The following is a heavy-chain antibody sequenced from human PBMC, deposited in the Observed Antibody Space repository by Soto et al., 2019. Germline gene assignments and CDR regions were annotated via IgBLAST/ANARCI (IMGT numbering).Heavy chain of an antibody. CDR3: ARGYDFWSGYYLYYYYGMDV. J-gene: IGHJ6*02. Sequence: SETLSLSCTVSGGSICSSSYYWGWIRQPPGKGLEWIGSIYYSGSTYYDPSLKSRVTISVDTSKNQFSLKLSSVTAADTAVYYCARGYDFWSGYYLYYYYGMDVWGQGTTVTVSS. CDR2: IYYSGST. V-gene: IGHV4-39*01. D-gene: IGHD3-3*01. CDR1: GGSICSSSYY.